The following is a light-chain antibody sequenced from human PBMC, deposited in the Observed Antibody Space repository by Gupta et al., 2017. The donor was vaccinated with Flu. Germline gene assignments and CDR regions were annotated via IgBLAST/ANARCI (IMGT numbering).Light chain of an antibody. J-gene: IGKJ5*01. Sequence: EIAMTQSPATLSVSPGERATLSCMASQSDSSNLAWYPQKPGQAPRLLTYGASTRDTGITARFTGSGSGTEFTLTISSLQSEDFAVYYCQQYNNSPLITFGQGTRLEIK. CDR2: GAS. CDR1: QSDSSN. CDR3: QQYNNSPLIT. V-gene: IGKV3-15*01.